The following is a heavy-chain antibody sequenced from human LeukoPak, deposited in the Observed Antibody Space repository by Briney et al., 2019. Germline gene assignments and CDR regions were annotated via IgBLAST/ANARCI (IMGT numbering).Heavy chain of an antibody. CDR1: GGSISSGGNY. Sequence: SQTLSLTCTVSGGSISSGGNYWSWIRQHPGKGLEWIGYIYSSGSTYYKPSLKSRVTISLDTSENHFSLKLTSLTAADTAVYYCARDPTGSSSYDWYFDLWGRGTLVTVSS. CDR3: ARDPTGSSSYDWYFDL. D-gene: IGHD6-13*01. J-gene: IGHJ2*01. CDR2: IYSSGST. V-gene: IGHV4-31*03.